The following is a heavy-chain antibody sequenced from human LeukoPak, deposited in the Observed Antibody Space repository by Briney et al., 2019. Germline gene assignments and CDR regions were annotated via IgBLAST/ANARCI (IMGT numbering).Heavy chain of an antibody. V-gene: IGHV1-18*01. CDR2: ISAYNGNT. J-gene: IGHJ6*03. D-gene: IGHD6-13*01. Sequence: GASVKVSCKASGYTFTSYGISWVRQAPGQGLEWMGWISAYNGNTNYAQKLQGRVTMTTDTSTSTAYMELRSLRSDDTAVYYCARDPGYSSSSYYYYYYMDVWGKGTTVTVSS. CDR3: ARDPGYSSSSYYYYYYMDV. CDR1: GYTFTSYG.